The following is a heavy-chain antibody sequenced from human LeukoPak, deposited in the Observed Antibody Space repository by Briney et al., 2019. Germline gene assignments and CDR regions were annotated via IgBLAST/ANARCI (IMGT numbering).Heavy chain of an antibody. V-gene: IGHV3-66*01. D-gene: IGHD3-3*01. Sequence: GGSLRLPCAASGFTVSSNYMSWVRQAPGKGLEWVSVIYSGGSTYYADSVKGRFTISRDNSKNTLYLQMNSLRAEDTAVYYCARTYYDFWSGYYEDYWGQGTLVTVSS. CDR1: GFTVSSNY. J-gene: IGHJ4*02. CDR2: IYSGGST. CDR3: ARTYYDFWSGYYEDY.